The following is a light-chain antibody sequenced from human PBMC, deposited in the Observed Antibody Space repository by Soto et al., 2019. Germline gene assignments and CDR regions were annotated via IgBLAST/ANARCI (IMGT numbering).Light chain of an antibody. V-gene: IGKV1-9*01. Sequence: IQLTQSPSSLSASVGDRVTITCRASQGIGSYLAWYQQKPGEAPKLLIYAASTLQSGVPSRFSGSGSGTDCALTISRLQAEDFTTYYCQQLSSYPSTFGGGTKVEIK. CDR3: QQLSSYPST. CDR2: AAS. J-gene: IGKJ4*01. CDR1: QGIGSY.